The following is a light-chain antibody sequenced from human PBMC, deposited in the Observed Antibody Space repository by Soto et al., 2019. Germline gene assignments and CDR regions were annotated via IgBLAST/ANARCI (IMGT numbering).Light chain of an antibody. Sequence: QSVLTQPPSASGSPGQSVTISCTGTSSDVGGHNFVSWYQQHPGKAPKFLIYDVTKRPSGVPDRFSGSKSGITASLTVSGLQADDEAYYYCSAYAGNNNPVIFGGGTKLTVL. CDR3: SAYAGNNNPVI. CDR1: SSDVGGHNF. V-gene: IGLV2-8*01. J-gene: IGLJ2*01. CDR2: DVT.